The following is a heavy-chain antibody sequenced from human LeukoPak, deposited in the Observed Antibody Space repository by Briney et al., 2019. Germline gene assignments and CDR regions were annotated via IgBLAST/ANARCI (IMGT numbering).Heavy chain of an antibody. CDR1: GDTFTSYG. CDR3: ARGAGGRG. CDR2: INPNSGGT. J-gene: IGHJ4*02. V-gene: IGHV1-2*02. Sequence: ASVKVSCKASGDTFTSYGISWVRQAPGQGLEWMGWINPNSGGTNYAQKFQGRVTMTRDTSISTAYMELSRLRSDDTAVYYCARGAGGRGWGQGTLVTVSS. D-gene: IGHD3-10*01.